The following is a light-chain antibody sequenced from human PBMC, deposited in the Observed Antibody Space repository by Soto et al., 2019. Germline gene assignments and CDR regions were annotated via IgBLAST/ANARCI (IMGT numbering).Light chain of an antibody. Sequence: DIQTTQSPSSLSASVGDRVTITCRAGQYIGRYLNWYQQKPGKAPKLLIYAASSLHSGVPSRFSGSGSGTDFTLTISSVQPDDFASYYCQHYNSYGTFGQGTKVDIK. J-gene: IGKJ1*01. CDR1: QYIGRY. CDR2: AAS. V-gene: IGKV1-39*01. CDR3: QHYNSYGT.